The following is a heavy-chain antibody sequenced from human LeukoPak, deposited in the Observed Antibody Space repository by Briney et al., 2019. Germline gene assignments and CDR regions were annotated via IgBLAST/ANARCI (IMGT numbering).Heavy chain of an antibody. D-gene: IGHD2-15*01. CDR3: ARDPYCSGGSCYSGEFDY. CDR1: GFTFSNYA. CDR2: ISGSGIST. Sequence: PGGSLRLSCAASGFTFSNYAMSWVRQAPGKGLEWVSAISGSGISTYYADSVKGRFTISRDNAKNSLYLQMNSLRAEDTAVYYCARDPYCSGGSCYSGEFDYWGQGTLVTVSS. J-gene: IGHJ4*02. V-gene: IGHV3-23*01.